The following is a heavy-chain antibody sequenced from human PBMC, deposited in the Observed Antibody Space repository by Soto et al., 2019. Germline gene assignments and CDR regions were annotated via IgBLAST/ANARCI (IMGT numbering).Heavy chain of an antibody. Sequence: EVQLLDSGGGLVQPGGSLRLSCAASGFAFSNHAMSWVRQAPGKGLEWVAGLSGTGSNTFYADSVKGRFTISRDNSKNTVYLQMTNLRVDDKAVYYCARDEKYYGSGSYYRGAFDYWGQGTLVTVSS. V-gene: IGHV3-23*01. D-gene: IGHD3-10*01. J-gene: IGHJ4*02. CDR2: LSGTGSNT. CDR1: GFAFSNHA. CDR3: ARDEKYYGSGSYYRGAFDY.